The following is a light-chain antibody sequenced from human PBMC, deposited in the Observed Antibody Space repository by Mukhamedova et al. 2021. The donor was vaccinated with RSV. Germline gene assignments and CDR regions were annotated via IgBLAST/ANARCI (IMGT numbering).Light chain of an antibody. J-gene: IGKJ3*01. CDR2: APS. Sequence: WYQRRVHGTAPKLLIYAPSSLQSGVPSRFSGSGSGTDFTLTVSSLQPEDFATYYCQQSYSTPFTFGPGTKVDIK. V-gene: IGKV1-39*01. CDR3: QQSYSTPFT.